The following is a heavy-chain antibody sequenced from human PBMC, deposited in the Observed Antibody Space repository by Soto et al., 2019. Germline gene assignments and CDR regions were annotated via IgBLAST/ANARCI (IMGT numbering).Heavy chain of an antibody. CDR1: GGTFSSYA. D-gene: IGHD2-21*02. CDR3: ARDWRLAYCGGDCYSEDAFDI. J-gene: IGHJ3*02. Sequence: ASVKVSCKASGGTFSSYAISWVRQAPGQGLEWMGGIIPIFSTANYAQKFQGRVTITADESTSTPYMELSSLRSEDTAVYYCARDWRLAYCGGDCYSEDAFDIWGQGTMVTVSS. V-gene: IGHV1-69*13. CDR2: IIPIFSTA.